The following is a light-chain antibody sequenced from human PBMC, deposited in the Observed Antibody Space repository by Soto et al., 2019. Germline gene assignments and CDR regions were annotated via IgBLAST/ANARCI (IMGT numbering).Light chain of an antibody. Sequence: QSFLTQPASVSGSPGQSITISCTGTSSDVGGYIYVSWYQQHPGKAPKLMIYDVTSRPSGVSYRFSGSKSGNTASLTISGLQAEDEADYYCSSYTTSSSYVFGTGTKVTVL. CDR1: SSDVGGYIY. CDR2: DVT. J-gene: IGLJ1*01. V-gene: IGLV2-14*01. CDR3: SSYTTSSSYV.